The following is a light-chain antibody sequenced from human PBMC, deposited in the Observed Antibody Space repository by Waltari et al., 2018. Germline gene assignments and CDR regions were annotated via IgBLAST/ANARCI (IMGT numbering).Light chain of an antibody. CDR3: QQYNNWPRGALT. V-gene: IGKV3-15*01. J-gene: IGKJ4*01. Sequence: EIVMTQSPATLSVSPGERATLSCRASQSVRSNLAWYQQKPGKAPRLLIYGASTRATGIPARFSGSGSGTEFTLTISSLQSEDFAVYYCQQYNNWPRGALTFGGGTKVEIK. CDR2: GAS. CDR1: QSVRSN.